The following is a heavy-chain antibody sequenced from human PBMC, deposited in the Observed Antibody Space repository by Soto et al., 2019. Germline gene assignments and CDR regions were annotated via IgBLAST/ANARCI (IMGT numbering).Heavy chain of an antibody. CDR2: INPGGGAT. D-gene: IGHD6-19*01. CDR3: ATSIYSNGWFMH. J-gene: IGHJ4*02. Sequence: VQLVQSGAEVRKPGASVKISCKASGYTFTDYYFHWVRQAPGQGLEWMGIINPGGGATSYPQNFQDRVTMPRDSSTSTVFMDLSSLRSEDTAVYFCATSIYSNGWFMHWGQGTQVTVSS. V-gene: IGHV1-46*01. CDR1: GYTFTDYY.